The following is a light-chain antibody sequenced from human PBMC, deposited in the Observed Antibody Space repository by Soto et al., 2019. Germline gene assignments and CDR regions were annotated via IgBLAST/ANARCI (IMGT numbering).Light chain of an antibody. Sequence: EIVLTQSPGTLSLSPGEGATLSCRASQSIYTKLAWYQKKSGQAPRLLIYDASTRAYGIPDRFSGSGSGTDFTLTISRLEPEDFAVYYCQQYGSSGTFGQGTKVEIK. CDR2: DAS. J-gene: IGKJ1*01. CDR1: QSIYTK. V-gene: IGKV3-20*01. CDR3: QQYGSSGT.